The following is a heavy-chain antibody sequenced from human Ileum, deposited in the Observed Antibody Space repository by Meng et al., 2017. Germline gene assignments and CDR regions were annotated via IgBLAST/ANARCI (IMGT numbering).Heavy chain of an antibody. Sequence: VQRLDSGGGLVQPGGSLRLSCAASGFNFSTHAMNWVRQSPGKGLEWVSGISSTGRSTYYTDSVKGRFTISRDNSKNMVFLQMSSLRAEDTAVYYCARGYSYLWGQGTLVTVSS. J-gene: IGHJ4*02. CDR1: GFNFSTHA. D-gene: IGHD5-18*01. V-gene: IGHV3-23*01. CDR3: ARGYSYL. CDR2: ISSTGRST.